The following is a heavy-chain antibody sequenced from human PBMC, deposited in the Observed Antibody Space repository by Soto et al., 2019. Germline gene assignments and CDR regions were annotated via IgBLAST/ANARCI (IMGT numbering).Heavy chain of an antibody. D-gene: IGHD2-15*01. CDR3: ARGRALGYCSGGSCWGLGWFDP. Sequence: SETLSLTCTVSGGSISSGGYYWSWIRQHPGKGLEWIGYIYYSGSTYYNPSLKSRVTISVDTSKNQFSLKLGSVTAADTAVYYCARGRALGYCSGGSCWGLGWFDPWGQGTLVTVSS. CDR1: GGSISSGGYY. J-gene: IGHJ5*02. CDR2: IYYSGST. V-gene: IGHV4-31*03.